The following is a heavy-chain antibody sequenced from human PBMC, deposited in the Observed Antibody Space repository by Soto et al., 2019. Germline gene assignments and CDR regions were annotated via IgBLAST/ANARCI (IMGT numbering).Heavy chain of an antibody. CDR1: GFTFSDYY. D-gene: IGHD4-17*01. V-gene: IGHV3-11*05. Sequence: QVQLVESGGDLVKPGGSLRLSCAASGFTFSDYYMNWIRQAPGKGLEWVSYISSSSRYTNSADSVKGRFTISRDNAKNSLFLHMNSLRAEDTAVYYCARAYGRDRYLDLWGRGTLVTVSS. J-gene: IGHJ2*01. CDR3: ARAYGRDRYLDL. CDR2: ISSSSRYT.